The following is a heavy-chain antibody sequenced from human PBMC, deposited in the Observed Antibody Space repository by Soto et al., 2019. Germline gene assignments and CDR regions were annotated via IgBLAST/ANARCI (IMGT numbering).Heavy chain of an antibody. V-gene: IGHV1-2*04. Sequence: GASVKVSCKASGYTFTGYYIHCVRQAPGKGLEWIGWIKNKSGGTNYEQKFQGWLKMNRDTSISKAYMELRRLRYDETAVYYCARGWDIVASKNLFDSWGQGTLVTVSS. J-gene: IGHJ5*01. D-gene: IGHD5-12*01. CDR3: ARGWDIVASKNLFDS. CDR1: GYTFTGYY. CDR2: IKNKSGGT.